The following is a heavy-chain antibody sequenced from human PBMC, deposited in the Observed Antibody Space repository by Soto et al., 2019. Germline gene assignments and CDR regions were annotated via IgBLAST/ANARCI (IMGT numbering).Heavy chain of an antibody. Sequence: GGSLRLSCAASGFTFSSYSMNWVRQAPGKGLEWVSYISSSSSTIYYADSVKGRFTISRDNAKNSLYLQMNSLRAEDTAVYYCASIPRSGSGSPTDYWGQGTLVTVSS. J-gene: IGHJ4*02. CDR1: GFTFSSYS. CDR2: ISSSSSTI. D-gene: IGHD3-10*01. CDR3: ASIPRSGSGSPTDY. V-gene: IGHV3-48*01.